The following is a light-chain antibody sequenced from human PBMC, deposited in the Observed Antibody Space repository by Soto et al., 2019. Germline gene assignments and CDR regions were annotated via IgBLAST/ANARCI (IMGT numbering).Light chain of an antibody. CDR3: SSYDGRDVFV. V-gene: IGLV2-8*01. CDR2: EVS. CDR1: SSDVGAYNY. J-gene: IGLJ1*01. Sequence: QSALTQPPSASGSPGQSVAISCTGTSSDVGAYNYVAWYQQHPGKVPKLMIYEVSKRPSGVPDRFSGSKSGNTASLTVSGLQDEDEADYYRSSYDGRDVFVFGTGTKVTVL.